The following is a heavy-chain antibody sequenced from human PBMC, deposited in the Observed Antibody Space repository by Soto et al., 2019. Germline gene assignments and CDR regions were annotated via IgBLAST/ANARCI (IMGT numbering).Heavy chain of an antibody. CDR1: GFTFSSYG. Sequence: QVQVVESGGGVVQPGRSLRLSCAASGFTFSSYGMHWARQAPGRGLEWVAVISYDGRNEYYADSVKGRFTISRDNSKNTVFLQMSSLRAEDTAVYHCAKALEVGVLYYGMHVLGLGTAVTVSS. J-gene: IGHJ6*02. V-gene: IGHV3-30*18. CDR2: ISYDGRNE. CDR3: AKALEVGVLYYGMHV. D-gene: IGHD3-16*01.